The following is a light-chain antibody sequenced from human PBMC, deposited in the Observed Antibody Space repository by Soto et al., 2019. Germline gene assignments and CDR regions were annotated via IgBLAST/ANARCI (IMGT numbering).Light chain of an antibody. CDR3: QQRKNWPPLT. V-gene: IGKV3-11*01. J-gene: IGKJ4*01. CDR1: QSVSSN. Sequence: EIVLTQSPGTLSLSPGSRPTLSCRASQSVSSNFLAWYQEKPGQAPRLXIYDASNRATGIPARFSGSGSGTDFTLTISSLEPEDFAVYYCQQRKNWPPLTFGGGTKVDIK. CDR2: DAS.